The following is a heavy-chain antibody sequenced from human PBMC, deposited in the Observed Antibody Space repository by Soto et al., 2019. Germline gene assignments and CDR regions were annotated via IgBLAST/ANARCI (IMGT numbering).Heavy chain of an antibody. D-gene: IGHD3-3*01. CDR3: ARDRHTIFGLPIDY. Sequence: QVQLVQSGAEVKKPGSSVKVSCKASGGTFSSYAISWVRQAPGQGLEWMGWISAYNGNTNYAQKLQGRVTMTTDTSTSTAYMELRSLRSDDTAVYYCARDRHTIFGLPIDYWGQGTLVTVSS. CDR2: ISAYNGNT. J-gene: IGHJ4*02. CDR1: GGTFSSYA. V-gene: IGHV1-18*01.